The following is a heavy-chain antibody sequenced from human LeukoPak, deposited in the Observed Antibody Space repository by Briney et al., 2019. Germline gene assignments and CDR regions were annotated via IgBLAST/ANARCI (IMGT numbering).Heavy chain of an antibody. Sequence: PGGSLRLSCAASGFTFSRYAMRWVRQAPGKGLEWVSAISGSGGSTYYADSVKGRFTISRDNSKNTLYLQMNSLRAEDTAVYYCAKDESTRYSSSWYPLGEYFQHWGQGTLVTVSS. CDR1: GFTFSRYA. CDR3: AKDESTRYSSSWYPLGEYFQH. D-gene: IGHD6-13*01. V-gene: IGHV3-23*01. J-gene: IGHJ1*01. CDR2: ISGSGGST.